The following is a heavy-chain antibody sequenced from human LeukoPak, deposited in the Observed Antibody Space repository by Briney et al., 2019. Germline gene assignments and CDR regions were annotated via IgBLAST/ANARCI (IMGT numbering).Heavy chain of an antibody. J-gene: IGHJ3*02. V-gene: IGHV4-61*02. Sequence: KPSQTLSLTCTVSGGSISSGSYYWSWIRQPAGKGLEWIGRIYTSGSTNYNPSLKSRVTMSVDTSKNQFSLKLSSVTAADTAVYYCARDYGAPVRGDAFDIWGQGTMVTVSS. CDR2: IYTSGST. CDR1: GGSISSGSYY. CDR3: ARDYGAPVRGDAFDI. D-gene: IGHD3-10*01.